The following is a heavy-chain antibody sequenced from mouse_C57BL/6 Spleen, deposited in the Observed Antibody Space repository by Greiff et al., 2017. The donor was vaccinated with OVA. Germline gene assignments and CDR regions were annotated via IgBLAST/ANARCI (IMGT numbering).Heavy chain of an antibody. CDR2: ISSGSSTI. CDR3: ARGAY. J-gene: IGHJ3*01. Sequence: VQLKESGGGLVKPGGSLKLSCAASGFTFSDYGMHWVRQAPEKGLAWVAYISSGSSTIYYADTVKGRFTISRDNAKNTLFLQMTSLRSEDTAMYYCARGAYWGQGTLVTVSA. V-gene: IGHV5-17*01. CDR1: GFTFSDYG.